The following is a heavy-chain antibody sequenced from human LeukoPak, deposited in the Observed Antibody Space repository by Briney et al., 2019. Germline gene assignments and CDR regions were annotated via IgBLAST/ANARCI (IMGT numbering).Heavy chain of an antibody. D-gene: IGHD3-10*01. J-gene: IGHJ4*02. CDR3: TTGPYDYGSGTYYH. CDR1: GFTFSNVW. CDR2: IKSKTDGGTT. Sequence: GGSLRLSCAASGFTFSNVWTSWVRQAPGKGLEWVGRIKSKTDGGTTDYAAPVKGRFTISRDDSKNTLYVQMNSLKTEDTAVYYCTTGPYDYGSGTYYHWGQGTLVTVSS. V-gene: IGHV3-15*01.